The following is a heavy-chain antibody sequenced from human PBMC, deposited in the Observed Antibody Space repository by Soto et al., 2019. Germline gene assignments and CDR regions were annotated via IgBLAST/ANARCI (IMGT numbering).Heavy chain of an antibody. Sequence: SGALSLTCGVSGYSISSGYYWGWIRQPPGKGLEWIGGIYHSRSTYYNAPLKSRVTISVDTSKNQFSLKVTSVTAAHSAVYYCARVGGSFHGWFDPWGQGALVTVSS. J-gene: IGHJ5*02. CDR2: IYHSRST. D-gene: IGHD1-26*01. CDR1: GYSISSGYY. V-gene: IGHV4-38-2*01. CDR3: ARVGGSFHGWFDP.